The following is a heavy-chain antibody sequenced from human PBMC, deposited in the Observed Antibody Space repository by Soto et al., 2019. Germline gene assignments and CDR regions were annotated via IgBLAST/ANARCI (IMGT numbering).Heavy chain of an antibody. V-gene: IGHV1-3*01. D-gene: IGHD3-9*01. Sequence: GASVKVSCKASGYTFASYAMHWVRQAPGQRLEWMGWINAGNGNTKYSQKFQGRVTITRDTSASTAYMELSSLGSEDTAVYYCARDQNRYFDWLPRYWGQGTLVTVSS. CDR3: ARDQNRYFDWLPRY. CDR1: GYTFASYA. J-gene: IGHJ4*02. CDR2: INAGNGNT.